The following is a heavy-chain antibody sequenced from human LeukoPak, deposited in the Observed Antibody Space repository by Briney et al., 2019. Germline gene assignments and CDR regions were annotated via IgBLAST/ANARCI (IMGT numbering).Heavy chain of an antibody. CDR3: ARGEEYYDFWSGYHLYYFDY. V-gene: IGHV1-8*01. CDR2: MNPNSGNT. J-gene: IGHJ4*02. Sequence: ASVKVPCKASGYTFTSYDMNWVRQATGQGLEWMGWMNPNSGNTGYAQKFQGRVTMTRNTSISTAYMELSSLRSEDTAVYYCARGEEYYDFWSGYHLYYFDYWGQGTLVTVSS. CDR1: GYTFTSYD. D-gene: IGHD3-3*01.